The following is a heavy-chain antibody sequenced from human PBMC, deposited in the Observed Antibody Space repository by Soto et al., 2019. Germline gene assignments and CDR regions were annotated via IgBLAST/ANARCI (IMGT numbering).Heavy chain of an antibody. J-gene: IGHJ4*02. D-gene: IGHD3-10*01. CDR2: ISYDGSNK. Sequence: QVQLVESGGGVVQPGRSLRLSCAASGFTFSSYGMHWVRQAPGKGLEWVAVISYDGSNKDYADSVKGRFTISRDNSKNTLYLQMNSLRAEDTAVYYCAKDGLGAPFDYWGQGTLVTVSS. CDR1: GFTFSSYG. CDR3: AKDGLGAPFDY. V-gene: IGHV3-30*18.